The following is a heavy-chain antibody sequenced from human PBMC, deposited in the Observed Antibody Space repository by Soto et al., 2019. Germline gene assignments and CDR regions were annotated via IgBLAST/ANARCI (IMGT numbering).Heavy chain of an antibody. CDR3: ARRKERSGPHYFDY. V-gene: IGHV1-2*02. CDR2: INPNSGGT. D-gene: IGHD6-25*01. J-gene: IGHJ4*02. Sequence: GASVKVSCKASGYTFTGYYMHWVRQAPGQGLEWMGWINPNSGGTNYAQKFQGRVTVTRDTSISTAYMELSRLRSDDTAVYYCARRKERSGPHYFDYWGQGSQVTVSS. CDR1: GYTFTGYY.